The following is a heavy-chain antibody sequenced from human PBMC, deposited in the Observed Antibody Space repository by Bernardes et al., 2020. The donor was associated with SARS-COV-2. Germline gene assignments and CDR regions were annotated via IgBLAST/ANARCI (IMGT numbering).Heavy chain of an antibody. CDR2: IYYSGST. Sequence: SETLSLTCTVSGGSISSGDYYWSWIRQPPGKGLEWIGYIYYSGSTYYNPSLKSRVTISVDTSKNQFSLKLSSVTAADTAVYYCARDGYYYGSGNYYGPYYYYYGMDVWGQGTTVTVSS. V-gene: IGHV4-30-4*01. CDR1: GGSISSGDYY. J-gene: IGHJ6*02. CDR3: ARDGYYYGSGNYYGPYYYYYGMDV. D-gene: IGHD3-10*01.